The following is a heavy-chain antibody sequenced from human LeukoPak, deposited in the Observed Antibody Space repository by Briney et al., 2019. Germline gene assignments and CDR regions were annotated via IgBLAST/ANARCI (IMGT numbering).Heavy chain of an antibody. CDR2: ISGTSGST. V-gene: IGHV3-23*01. D-gene: IGHD6-13*01. J-gene: IGHJ4*02. Sequence: PGGSLRLSCAASGFIFSSYAMSWVRQAPGKGLGWVSVISGTSGSTYYADSVKGRFTISRDNSKNTLYLEMNSLRAEDTAVYYCAKGLTGGEYSSSWFDYWGQGTLVTVSS. CDR1: GFIFSSYA. CDR3: AKGLTGGEYSSSWFDY.